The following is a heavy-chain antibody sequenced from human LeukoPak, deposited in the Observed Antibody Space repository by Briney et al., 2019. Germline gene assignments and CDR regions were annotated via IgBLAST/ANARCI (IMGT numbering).Heavy chain of an antibody. D-gene: IGHD6-19*01. CDR3: ASHTIAVALYYFDY. J-gene: IGHJ4*02. CDR1: GGSISSSSYY. CDR2: IYYSGST. Sequence: SETLSLTCTVSGGSISSSSYYWGWIRQPPGKGLEWIGSIYYSGSTYYNPSLKSRVAISVDTSKNQFSLKLSSVTAADTAVYYCASHTIAVALYYFDYWGQGTLVTVSS. V-gene: IGHV4-39*01.